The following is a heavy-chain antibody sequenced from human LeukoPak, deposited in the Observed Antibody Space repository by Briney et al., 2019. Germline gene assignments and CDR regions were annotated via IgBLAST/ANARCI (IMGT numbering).Heavy chain of an antibody. D-gene: IGHD1-26*01. J-gene: IGHJ4*02. CDR1: GGSISSSN. Sequence: GTLSLTCAVSGGSISSSNWWSWVRQAPGKGLEWVSAISGSGGSTYYADSVKGRFTISRDNAKNTLYLQMNSLRAEDTAMYYCASGSYYGAPDYWGQGTLVTVSS. CDR3: ASGSYYGAPDY. CDR2: ISGSGGST. V-gene: IGHV3-23*01.